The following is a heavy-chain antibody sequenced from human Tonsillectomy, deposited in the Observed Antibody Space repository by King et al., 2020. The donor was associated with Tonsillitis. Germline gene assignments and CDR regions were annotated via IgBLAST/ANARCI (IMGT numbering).Heavy chain of an antibody. J-gene: IGHJ4*02. CDR3: ARSVSGSFDY. D-gene: IGHD1-26*01. Sequence: LQLQESGPGVVKPSETLSLTCTVSGGSISSSDHYWSWIRQPPGKGLEWIGYMYYSGTFFYNPSLKSRITISGGTSENRFSLKLSSVTAADTAVYFCARSVSGSFDYWGQGALVTVSS. V-gene: IGHV4-39*01. CDR1: GGSISSSDHY. CDR2: MYYSGTF.